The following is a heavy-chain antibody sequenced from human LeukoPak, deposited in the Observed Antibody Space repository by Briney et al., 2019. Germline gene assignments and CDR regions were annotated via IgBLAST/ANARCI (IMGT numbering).Heavy chain of an antibody. CDR3: ARVGIVVVTAVFDY. D-gene: IGHD2-21*02. Sequence: GGSLRLSCGASGFTFNTYAMNWVRQAPGKGLEWVSLISGSGDRTFYADSVKGRFTISRDNSKNTLYLQMNSLRAEDTAVYYCARVGIVVVTAVFDYWGQGTLVTVSS. J-gene: IGHJ4*02. CDR2: ISGSGDRT. CDR1: GFTFNTYA. V-gene: IGHV3-23*01.